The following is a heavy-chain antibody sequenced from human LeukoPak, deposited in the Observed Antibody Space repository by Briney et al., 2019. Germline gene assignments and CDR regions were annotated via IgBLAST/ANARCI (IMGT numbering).Heavy chain of an antibody. J-gene: IGHJ5*01. CDR2: ISANSGTT. CDR3: AKPISGGLAVTADWFHP. V-gene: IGHV3-23*01. Sequence: GGSLRLSCAASGFAFSFYAMSWLRQPPGKGLEWVSTISANSGTTSYAASVRGRFTISRDNSKNTLYLQVNTLRADDTATYYCAKPISGGLAVTADWFHPWGQGTLVVVSS. CDR1: GFAFSFYA. D-gene: IGHD6-19*01.